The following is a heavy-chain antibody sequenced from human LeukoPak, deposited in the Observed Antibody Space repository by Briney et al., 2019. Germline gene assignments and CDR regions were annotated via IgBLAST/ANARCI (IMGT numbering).Heavy chain of an antibody. D-gene: IGHD3-22*01. J-gene: IGHJ4*02. CDR2: INPSGGST. CDR1: GYTFSSYY. CDR3: ARGYYDSGGYRSKLGFDF. V-gene: IGHV1-46*01. Sequence: ASVKVSCKASGYTFSSYYMHWVRQAPGQGLEWMGIINPSGGSTTYAQKLQGRVTMTRDTSTSTVYMELSSLRSEDTAVYYCARGYYDSGGYRSKLGFDFWGQGTLVTVSS.